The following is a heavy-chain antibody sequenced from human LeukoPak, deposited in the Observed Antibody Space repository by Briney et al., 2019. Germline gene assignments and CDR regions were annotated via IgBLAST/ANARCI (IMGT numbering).Heavy chain of an antibody. D-gene: IGHD5-12*01. J-gene: IGHJ4*02. CDR3: ARVDGGYSGYDY. V-gene: IGHV3-74*01. Sequence: PGGSLRLSCAASGFTFSSYWMHWIRQAPGKGLVWVSRINSDGSSTSYADSVKGRFTISRDNAKNTLYLQMNSLRAEDTAVYYCARVDGGYSGYDYWGQGTLVTVSS. CDR1: GFTFSSYW. CDR2: INSDGSST.